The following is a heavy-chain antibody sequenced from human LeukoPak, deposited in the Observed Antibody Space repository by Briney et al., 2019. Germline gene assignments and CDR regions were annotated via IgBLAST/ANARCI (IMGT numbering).Heavy chain of an antibody. CDR2: ISYDGSNK. J-gene: IGHJ5*02. CDR3: ARLPHGP. V-gene: IGHV3-30*03. CDR1: GFTFSSYE. Sequence: GGSLRLSCAASGFTFSSYEMNWVRQAPGKGLEWVAVISYDGSNKYYADSVKGRFTISRDNAMNSLYLQMNSLRAEDTAVYYCARLPHGPWGQGSLVTVSS.